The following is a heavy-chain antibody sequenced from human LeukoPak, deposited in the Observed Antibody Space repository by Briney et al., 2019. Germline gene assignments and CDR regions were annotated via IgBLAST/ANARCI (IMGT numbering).Heavy chain of an antibody. V-gene: IGHV1-69*04. CDR1: GGAFSSYT. J-gene: IGHJ4*02. Sequence: GASVKVSCKVSGGAFSSYTFSWVRQAPGQGLEWMGRIIPMFAIINYAQKFQGRVSITADKSTSTAYMELSSLRSEDTAVYYCARDDDGSYYNLAVYWGQGTLVTVSS. CDR3: ARDDDGSYYNLAVY. D-gene: IGHD1-26*01. CDR2: IIPMFAII.